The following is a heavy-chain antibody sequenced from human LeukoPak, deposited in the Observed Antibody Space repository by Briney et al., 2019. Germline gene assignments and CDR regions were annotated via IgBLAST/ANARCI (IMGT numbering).Heavy chain of an antibody. J-gene: IGHJ4*02. CDR1: GFTFSSYS. Sequence: GGSLRLSCAASGFTFSSYSMNWVRQAPGKGLEWVSSISSSSSYIYYADSVKGRFTISRDSSKNTLYLQMNSLRAEDTAVYYCANGVVVANFDYWGQGTLVTVSS. CDR3: ANGVVVANFDY. D-gene: IGHD3-22*01. V-gene: IGHV3-21*04. CDR2: ISSSSSYI.